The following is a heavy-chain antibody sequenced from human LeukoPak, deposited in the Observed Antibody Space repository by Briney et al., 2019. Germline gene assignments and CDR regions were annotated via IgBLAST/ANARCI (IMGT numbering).Heavy chain of an antibody. J-gene: IGHJ4*02. D-gene: IGHD5-18*01. V-gene: IGHV3-23*01. CDR2: ISGSGGST. CDR3: ASNRYSYGPFDY. CDR1: GFTFSSYA. Sequence: GGSLRLSCAASGFTFSSYAMSWVRQAPGKGLEWVSGISGSGGSTDYADSVKGRFTISRDNSKNTLYLQMNSLRAEDTAVYYCASNRYSYGPFDYWGQGTLVTVSS.